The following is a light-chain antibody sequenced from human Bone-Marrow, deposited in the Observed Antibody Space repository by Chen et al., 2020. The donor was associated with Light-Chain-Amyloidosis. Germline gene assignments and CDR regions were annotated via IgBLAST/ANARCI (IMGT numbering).Light chain of an antibody. Sequence: SYVLTQQSSVSVAPGQTATIACGGNNIGSTSVHWYQQTPGQAPLLVVYDDSDRPSGIPERWSGSNSGNTATLTTSRVEAGDEADYYCQVWDRSSDRPVFGGGTKLTVL. V-gene: IGLV3-21*02. CDR2: DDS. J-gene: IGLJ3*02. CDR3: QVWDRSSDRPV. CDR1: NIGSTS.